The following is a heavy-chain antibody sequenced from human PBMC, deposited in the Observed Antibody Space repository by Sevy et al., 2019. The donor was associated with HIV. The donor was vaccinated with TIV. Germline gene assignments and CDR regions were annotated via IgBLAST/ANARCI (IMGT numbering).Heavy chain of an antibody. V-gene: IGHV3-23*01. CDR3: ATRPAMIVVVIPA. J-gene: IGHJ5*01. CDR2: ISGSGGST. Sequence: GGSLRLSCAASRFTFSSYAMSWVRQAPGKGLEWVSAISGSGGSTYYADSVKGRFTISRDNSKNTLYLQMNSLRAEDTAVYYCATRPAMIVVVIPAWGHGTLVTVSS. D-gene: IGHD3-22*01. CDR1: RFTFSSYA.